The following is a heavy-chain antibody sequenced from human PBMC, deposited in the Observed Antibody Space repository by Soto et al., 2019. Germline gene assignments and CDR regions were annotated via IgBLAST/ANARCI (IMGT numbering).Heavy chain of an antibody. CDR2: IIPILGIA. D-gene: IGHD5-12*01. CDR1: GGTCSRYT. CDR3: ARGSGYDSNYFDY. J-gene: IGHJ4*02. V-gene: IGHV1-69*02. Sequence: QVQLVQSGSEVKKPGSSVKVSCKASGGTCSRYTISWVRQAPGQGLEWMGRIIPILGIANYAQNFQGRVTSTADKSTSTAYMELSSLRSEDTAVYYCARGSGYDSNYFDYWGQGTLVTVSS.